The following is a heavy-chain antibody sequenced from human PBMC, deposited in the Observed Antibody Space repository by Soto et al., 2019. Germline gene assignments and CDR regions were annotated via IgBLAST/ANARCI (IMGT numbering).Heavy chain of an antibody. D-gene: IGHD2-8*01. CDR2: IPYTGRN. V-gene: IGHV4-59*01. Sequence: QVQLQESGPRLVKPSETLSLTCTVSGDSISSYYWSWFLQPPGKGLEWIGYIPYTGRNNYNPSLKSRVTISVETYKNQFAPELRSVTAAETAVNYCAQTHRLYASICNYSYYSDYWGQGTLVTV. CDR1: GDSISSYY. CDR3: AQTHRLYASICNYSYYSDY. J-gene: IGHJ4*02.